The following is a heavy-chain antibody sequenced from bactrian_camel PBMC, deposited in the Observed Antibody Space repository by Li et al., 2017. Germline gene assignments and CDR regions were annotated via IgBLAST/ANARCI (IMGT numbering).Heavy chain of an antibody. J-gene: IGHJ4*01. V-gene: IGHV3S53*01. CDR1: RYIYSNNR. CDR2: VDSNGVT. D-gene: IGHD3*01. CDR3: AAEDQAPWDMGWICNYNS. Sequence: HVQLVESGGGSVQAGGSLTLSCTVSRYIYSNNRMAWFRQAPGSQRETVATVDSNGVTKVAGSVKGRFTLSKDNAKNTLYLRMDNLKPEDTALYTCAAEDQAPWDMGWICNYNSWGQGTQVTVS.